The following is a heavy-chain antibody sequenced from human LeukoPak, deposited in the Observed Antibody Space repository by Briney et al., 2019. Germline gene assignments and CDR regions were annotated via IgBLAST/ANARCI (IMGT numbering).Heavy chain of an antibody. J-gene: IGHJ4*02. CDR2: IYYSGST. CDR1: GGSISSGDYY. D-gene: IGHD6-13*01. V-gene: IGHV4-30-4*01. Sequence: PSETLSLTCTVSGGSISSGDYYWSWIRQPPGKGLEWIGYIYYSGSTYYNPSLKSRVTISVDTSKNQFSLKLSSVTAADTAVYYCARAIYSLAAAGTVDYWGQGTLVTVSS. CDR3: ARAIYSLAAAGTVDY.